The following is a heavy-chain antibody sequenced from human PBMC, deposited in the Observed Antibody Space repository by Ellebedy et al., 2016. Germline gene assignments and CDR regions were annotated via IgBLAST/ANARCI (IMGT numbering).Heavy chain of an antibody. V-gene: IGHV3-15*01. J-gene: IGHJ4*02. CDR3: TTGIRVAVAGRVDY. CDR2: IKSKTDGGTT. Sequence: GGSLRLXXAASGFTFSNAWMSWVRQAPGKGLEWVGRIKSKTDGGTTDYAAPVKGRFTISRDDSKHTLYLQMNSLKTENTAVYYCTTGIRVAVAGRVDYWGQGTLVTVSS. D-gene: IGHD6-13*01. CDR1: GFTFSNAW.